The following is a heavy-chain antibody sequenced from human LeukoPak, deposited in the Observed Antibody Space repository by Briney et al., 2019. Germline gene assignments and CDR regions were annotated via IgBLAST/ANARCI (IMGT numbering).Heavy chain of an antibody. V-gene: IGHV7-4-1*02. CDR2: INTNTGNP. Sequence: ASVKVSCKASGYTFTGYYMHWVRQAPGQGLEWMGWINTNTGNPTYAQGFTGRFVFSLDTSVSTAYLQISSLKAEDTAVYYCARDDSYYYDSSGYYYWGQGTLVTVSS. D-gene: IGHD3-22*01. CDR1: GYTFTGYY. J-gene: IGHJ4*02. CDR3: ARDDSYYYDSSGYYY.